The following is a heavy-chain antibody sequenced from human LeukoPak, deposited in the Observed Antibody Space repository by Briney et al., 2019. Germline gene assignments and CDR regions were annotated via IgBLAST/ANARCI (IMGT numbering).Heavy chain of an antibody. J-gene: IGHJ4*02. Sequence: GGSLRLSCAASGFTFSSYAMSWVRQAPGKGLEWVSAISGSGGSTYYADSVKGRFTISRDNSKNTLYLQMNSLRAEDTAVYYCAKDRITIAVAGTSVDYWGQGTLVTVSS. D-gene: IGHD6-19*01. V-gene: IGHV3-23*01. CDR2: ISGSGGST. CDR3: AKDRITIAVAGTSVDY. CDR1: GFTFSSYA.